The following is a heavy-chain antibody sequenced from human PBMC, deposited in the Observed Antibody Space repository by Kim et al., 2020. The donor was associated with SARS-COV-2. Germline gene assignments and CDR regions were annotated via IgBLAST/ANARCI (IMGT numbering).Heavy chain of an antibody. D-gene: IGHD3-10*01. Sequence: GGSLRLSCAASGFTFSSYDMHWVRQATGKGLEWVSAIGTAGDTYYPGSVKGRFTISRENAKNSLYLQMNSLIAGDTAVYYCARATYYYGSSPPRSSGHHAFDFWGQGTMVTVSS. V-gene: IGHV3-13*01. J-gene: IGHJ3*01. CDR2: IGTAGDT. CDR1: GFTFSSYD. CDR3: ARATYYYGSSPPRSSGHHAFDF.